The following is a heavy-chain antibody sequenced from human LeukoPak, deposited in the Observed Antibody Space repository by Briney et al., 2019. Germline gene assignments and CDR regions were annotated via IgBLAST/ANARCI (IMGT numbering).Heavy chain of an antibody. Sequence: GGSLRLSCAASEFTVSSNYMSWVRQAPGKGLEWVSVIYSGGSTYYADSVKGRFTISRDDSKNTLYLQMNSLRAEDTAVYYCAKGTVYGDYFDYWGQGTLVSVSS. CDR1: EFTVSSNY. J-gene: IGHJ4*02. CDR2: IYSGGST. CDR3: AKGTVYGDYFDY. V-gene: IGHV3-53*01. D-gene: IGHD4-17*01.